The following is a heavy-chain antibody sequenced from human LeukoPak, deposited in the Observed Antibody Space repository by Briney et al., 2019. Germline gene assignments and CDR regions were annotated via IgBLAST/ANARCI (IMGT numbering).Heavy chain of an antibody. CDR3: AKRITMIVVVPGAFDI. CDR1: GFTFSSYA. J-gene: IGHJ3*02. CDR2: ISGSGGST. D-gene: IGHD3-22*01. V-gene: IGHV3-23*01. Sequence: GGSLRLSCAASGFTFSSYAMSWVRQAPGKGLEWVSAISGSGGSTYYADSVKGRFTISRDNSKNTLYLQMNGLRAEDTAVYYCAKRITMIVVVPGAFDIWGQGTMVTVSS.